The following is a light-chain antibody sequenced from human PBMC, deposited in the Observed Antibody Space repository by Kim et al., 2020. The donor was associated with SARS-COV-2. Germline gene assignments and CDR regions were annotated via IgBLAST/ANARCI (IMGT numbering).Light chain of an antibody. J-gene: IGLJ2*01. CDR3: NSRDSSGNVV. V-gene: IGLV3-19*01. CDR2: GKN. CDR1: SLRGYY. Sequence: VAWGQTVRITCQGDSLRGYYASWYQQKPGQAPVLVIYGKNNRPSGIPDRFSGSSSGNTASLTITGAQAEDEADYYCNSRDSSGNVVFGGGTQLTVL.